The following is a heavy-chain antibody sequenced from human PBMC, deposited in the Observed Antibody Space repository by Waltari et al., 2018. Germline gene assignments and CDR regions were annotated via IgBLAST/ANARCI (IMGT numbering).Heavy chain of an antibody. CDR1: GFTLDDCA. J-gene: IGHJ4*02. V-gene: IGHV3-43D*03. D-gene: IGHD3-16*01. CDR3: SKSDGPNYGNYFDS. CDR2: ISWDGTST. Sequence: DVQLVESGGAVFRPVGSIRLSRVAAGFTLDDCARHWVRQVPGKGPEWVSLISWDGTSTYYADSVKGRFTISRDNSKNFLYLQMSGLRLEDTALYFCSKSDGPNYGNYFDSWGQGTLVTVSS.